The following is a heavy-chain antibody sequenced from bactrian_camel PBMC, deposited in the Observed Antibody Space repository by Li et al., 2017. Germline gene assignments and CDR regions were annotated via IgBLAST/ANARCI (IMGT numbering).Heavy chain of an antibody. CDR1: GFTFSNNW. J-gene: IGHJ4*01. Sequence: HVQLVESGGGLVQPGGSLTLSCAASGFTFSNNWVHWVRQAPGKGLERVTNVAAGDGKAKYADSVKGRFTISRDNAKNTLYLQMTSLETEDTAVYYCAADRGPEDWGPFRHCSASWCTETSHPRYRGQGTQVTVS. CDR2: VAAGDGKA. CDR3: AADRGPEDWGPFRHCSASWCTETSHPRY. D-gene: IGHD3*01. V-gene: IGHV3S1*01.